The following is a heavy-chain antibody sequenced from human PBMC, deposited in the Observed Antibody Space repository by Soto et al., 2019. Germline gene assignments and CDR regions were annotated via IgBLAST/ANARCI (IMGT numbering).Heavy chain of an antibody. D-gene: IGHD3-9*01. CDR1: GFSLSTDGLG. J-gene: IGHJ4*02. V-gene: IGHV2-5*02. CDR3: THSVAPWLYHY. CDR2: IYWDNDK. Sequence: QITLKESGPSLVKPTQTLTLTCTFSGFSLSTDGLGVGWIRQPPAKALEWLALIYWDNDKRYSPSLKSRLTTTKYSSKRQVVLTMTNVDPVDTATYYCTHSVAPWLYHYWGQGSLVTVS.